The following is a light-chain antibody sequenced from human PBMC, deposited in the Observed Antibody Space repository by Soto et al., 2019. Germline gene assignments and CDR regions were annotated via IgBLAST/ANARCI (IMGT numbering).Light chain of an antibody. J-gene: IGKJ1*01. CDR2: DAS. Sequence: IGLALSLGALSLSTEERATLFCRANQTLNHNYLAWYQQKPGQAPGLLIYDASSRATDTPDRFSGSGSATDFTLTISRLEPEDFAVYYCHQYYRTPRTFGQGTKVDIK. CDR3: HQYYRTPRT. CDR1: QTLNHNY. V-gene: IGKV3-20*01.